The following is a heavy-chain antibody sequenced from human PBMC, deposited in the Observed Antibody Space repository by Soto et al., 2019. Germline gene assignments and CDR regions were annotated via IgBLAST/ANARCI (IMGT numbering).Heavy chain of an antibody. D-gene: IGHD2-15*01. CDR1: GFTFSSYE. J-gene: IGHJ4*02. CDR3: ARIEVDSGYFDY. CDR2: ISSRGSTI. Sequence: EVQLVESGGGLVQPGGSLRLSCAASGFTFSSYEMKWVRQAPGKGLEWVSYISSRGSTIYYADSVKGRFTISRDNAKNSLYQQMNSLRAEDTAVYFCARIEVDSGYFDYWGQGTLVTVSS. V-gene: IGHV3-48*03.